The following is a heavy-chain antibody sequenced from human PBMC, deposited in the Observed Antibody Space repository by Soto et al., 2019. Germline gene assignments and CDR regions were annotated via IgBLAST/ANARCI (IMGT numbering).Heavy chain of an antibody. D-gene: IGHD2-21*01. CDR3: AREPSGDYVGYFAP. Sequence: SETLSLTWTVSGGSISSSRYYGGWIRQSPGEGLEWIGRIHYSGSTNYNPSLESRVTISIDTSKNQFSLKLSSVTAADTAVYYCAREPSGDYVGYFAPWGQGLQVT. CDR2: IHYSGST. CDR1: GGSISSSRYY. V-gene: IGHV4-39*07. J-gene: IGHJ5*02.